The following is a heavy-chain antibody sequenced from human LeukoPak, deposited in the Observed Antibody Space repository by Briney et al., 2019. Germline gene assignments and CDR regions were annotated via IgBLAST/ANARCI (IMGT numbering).Heavy chain of an antibody. CDR3: ARGIYGGNVRGWYFDL. CDR2: VGTAGDT. J-gene: IGHJ2*01. Sequence: GGSLRLSCAASGFTFSTYDMHWVRQAAGKGLECVSRVGTAGDTSYQDSVKGRFTVSREDARNSLYLQMNSLTDGDAAVYYCARGIYGGNVRGWYFDLWGRGTLVTVSS. V-gene: IGHV3-13*01. CDR1: GFTFSTYD. D-gene: IGHD4-23*01.